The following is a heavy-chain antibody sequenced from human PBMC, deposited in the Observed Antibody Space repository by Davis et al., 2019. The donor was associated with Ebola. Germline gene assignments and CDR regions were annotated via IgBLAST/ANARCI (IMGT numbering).Heavy chain of an antibody. CDR1: AYSFTSYW. CDR2: IDTSDSYT. D-gene: IGHD5-12*01. V-gene: IGHV5-10-1*01. J-gene: IGHJ4*02. CDR3: ARLRDSGYDHSLDY. Sequence: CKGSAYSFTSYWISWVRQMPGKDLEWMGRIDTSDSYTNYSPSFQGHVTISADKTISTAYLQWSSLKASDTAMYYCARLRDSGYDHSLDYWGQGTLVTVSS.